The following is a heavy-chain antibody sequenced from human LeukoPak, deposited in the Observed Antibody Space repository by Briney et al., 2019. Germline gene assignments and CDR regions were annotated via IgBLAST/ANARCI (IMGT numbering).Heavy chain of an antibody. CDR3: ARPYRSGWHGSFDY. CDR1: GGSFTRYY. Sequence: PSETLSLTCTVSGGSFTRYYWSWLRQPPGKGLEWIGNIYYSGSINYNPSLKSRVTISVDTSKIQFSLKLSSVTAADTAVYYCARPYRSGWHGSFDYWGQGSLVTVSS. D-gene: IGHD6-19*01. V-gene: IGHV4-59*01. J-gene: IGHJ4*02. CDR2: IYYSGSI.